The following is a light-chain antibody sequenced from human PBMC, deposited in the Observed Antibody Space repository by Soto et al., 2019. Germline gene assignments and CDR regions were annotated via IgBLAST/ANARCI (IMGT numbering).Light chain of an antibody. Sequence: QSALTQPPSASGSPGQSVAISCTGTSRDVGASDYVSWYQQHSGKAPKLLLYEVNKRPSGVPDRFFGSKSGNTASLTVSALQADDEADYYCLSHSGSSNVLGTGTKLTVL. V-gene: IGLV2-8*01. CDR1: SRDVGASDY. CDR3: LSHSGSSNV. CDR2: EVN. J-gene: IGLJ1*01.